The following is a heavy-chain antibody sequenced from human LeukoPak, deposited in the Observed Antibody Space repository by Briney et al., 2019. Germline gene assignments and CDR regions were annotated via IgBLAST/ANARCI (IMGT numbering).Heavy chain of an antibody. D-gene: IGHD6-13*01. Sequence: PGGSLRLSCAASGFTFSNYWMRWVRQAPGKGLVWVSRISVDGSSTTYADSVKGRFTISRDNARNTLYLQLNRLRADDTAIYYCARGSDYTSSSAADWGQGTLVTVSS. CDR1: GFTFSNYW. CDR2: ISVDGSST. J-gene: IGHJ4*02. V-gene: IGHV3-74*01. CDR3: ARGSDYTSSSAAD.